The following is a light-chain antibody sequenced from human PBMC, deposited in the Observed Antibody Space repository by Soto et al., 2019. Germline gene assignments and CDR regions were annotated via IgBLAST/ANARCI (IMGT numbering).Light chain of an antibody. CDR2: GAS. V-gene: IGKV3-15*01. CDR1: QSVSSN. CDR3: QQYDNWLT. J-gene: IGKJ4*01. Sequence: EIVMTQSPATLSVSPGERATLSCRASQSVSSNLAWYQQKPGQAPRLLIYGASTSATGIPATFSGSGSGTDFTLTISSLQSEDFAVYYCQQYDNWLTFGGGTKVEIK.